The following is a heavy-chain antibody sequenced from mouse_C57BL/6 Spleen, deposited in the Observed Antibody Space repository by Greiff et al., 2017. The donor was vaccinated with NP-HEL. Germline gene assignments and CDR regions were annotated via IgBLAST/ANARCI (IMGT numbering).Heavy chain of an antibody. J-gene: IGHJ2*01. CDR3: ARVGYYYGSSPYYFDY. D-gene: IGHD1-1*01. CDR1: GYAFSSSW. Sequence: QVQLKQSGPELVKPGASVKISCKASGYAFSSSWMNWVKQRPGKGLEWIGRIYPGDGDTNYNGKFKGKATLTADKSSSTAYMQLSSLTSEDSAVYFCARVGYYYGSSPYYFDYWGQGTTLTVSS. CDR2: IYPGDGDT. V-gene: IGHV1-82*01.